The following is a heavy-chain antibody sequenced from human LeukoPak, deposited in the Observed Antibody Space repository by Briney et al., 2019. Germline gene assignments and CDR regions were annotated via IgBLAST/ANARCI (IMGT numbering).Heavy chain of an antibody. J-gene: IGHJ5*02. CDR2: INWDDQK. Sequence: KSGPTLVKPTQTLTLTCTFSGFSLTTSGVGVGWIRQLPGKALEWLALINWDDQKVYSPSLQSRLSITKDTSKNQVVLTMTNVDPVDTATYYCAHRRDSGGYHYRWWFAPWGQGTLVTVSS. D-gene: IGHD3-22*01. CDR1: GFSLTTSGVG. CDR3: AHRRDSGGYHYRWWFAP. V-gene: IGHV2-5*02.